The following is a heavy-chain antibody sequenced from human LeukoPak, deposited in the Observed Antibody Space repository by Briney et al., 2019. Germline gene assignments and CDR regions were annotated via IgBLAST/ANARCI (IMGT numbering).Heavy chain of an antibody. CDR3: ARELGGAGSYFFPYYGMDV. J-gene: IGHJ6*02. V-gene: IGHV1-18*01. CDR2: ISGYNGNT. CDR1: GYTFISYG. D-gene: IGHD3-10*01. Sequence: GASVKVSCKASGYTFISYGINWVRQAPGQGLEWTGWISGYNGNTNYTQNLQGRVTMTRDTSTSTAYMELRSLRSDDTAVYYCARELGGAGSYFFPYYGMDVWGQGTTVTVSS.